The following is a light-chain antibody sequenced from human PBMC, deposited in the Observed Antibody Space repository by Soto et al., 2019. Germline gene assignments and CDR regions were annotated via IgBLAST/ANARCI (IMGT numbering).Light chain of an antibody. J-gene: IGLJ2*01. CDR2: SNN. CDR1: SSNIGSNT. Sequence: QAVVTQPPSASGTPGQRVTISCYGSSSNIGSNTVNWYQQLPGTAPKLLIYSNNQRPSGVPDRFSGSKSGTSASLAISGLQSEDEADYYCAAWDDSLNGVFGGGTKVTVL. V-gene: IGLV1-44*01. CDR3: AAWDDSLNGV.